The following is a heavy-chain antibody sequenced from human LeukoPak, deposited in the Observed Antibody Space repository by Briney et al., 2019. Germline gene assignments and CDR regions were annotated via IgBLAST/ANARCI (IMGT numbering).Heavy chain of an antibody. CDR2: ISYDGSNK. CDR3: ASLIAA. V-gene: IGHV3-30-3*01. D-gene: IGHD6-25*01. CDR1: GFTFSSYA. Sequence: GGSLRLSCAASGFTFSSYAMHWVRQAPGKGLEWVAVISYDGSNKYYADSVKGRFTISRDNSKNALYLQMNSLRAEDTAVYYCASLIAAWGQGTLVTVSS. J-gene: IGHJ4*02.